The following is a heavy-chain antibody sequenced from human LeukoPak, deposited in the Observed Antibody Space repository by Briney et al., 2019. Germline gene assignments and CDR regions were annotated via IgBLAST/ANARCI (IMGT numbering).Heavy chain of an antibody. CDR3: AREGYCSATNCFYGMDI. CDR1: GFTFSSYW. CDR2: IGGSSGYI. V-gene: IGHV3-21*01. Sequence: PGGSLRLSCAASGFTFSSYWMSWVRQAPGKGLEWVSSIGGSSGYIYYADSVKGRFTISRDNAKNAVYLQMNSLRAEDTAVYYCAREGYCSATNCFYGMDIWGQGTTVTVSS. J-gene: IGHJ6*02. D-gene: IGHD2-2*01.